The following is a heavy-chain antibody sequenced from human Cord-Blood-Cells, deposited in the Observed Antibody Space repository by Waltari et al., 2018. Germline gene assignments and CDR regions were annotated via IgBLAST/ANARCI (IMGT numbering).Heavy chain of an antibody. V-gene: IGHV3-13*01. CDR1: GFTFRSSD. D-gene: IGHD6-6*01. CDR2: IGTAGDT. J-gene: IGHJ4*02. CDR3: ARVGQLGFDY. Sequence: EVQLVESGGGLVQPGGSLRLSCAASGFTFRSSDMHWVRQATGKGLEWVSAIGTAGDTYYPGSVKGRFTISRENAKNSLYLQMNSLRAGDTAVYYCARVGQLGFDYWGQGTLVTVSS.